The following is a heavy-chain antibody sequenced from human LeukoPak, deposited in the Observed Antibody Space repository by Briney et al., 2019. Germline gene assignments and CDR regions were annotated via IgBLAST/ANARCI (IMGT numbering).Heavy chain of an antibody. CDR2: IYYSGST. D-gene: IGHD6-6*01. CDR1: GGSISRYY. V-gene: IGHV4-59*08. J-gene: IGHJ4*02. CDR3: ARHRAYSSSSPFDY. Sequence: SETLSFTCTVSGGSISRYYWSWTRQSPGKGLEWIGYIYYSGSTNYNPSLKSRVTISLDTSKNQFSLNLRSVTAADTAVYYCARHRAYSSSSPFDYWGQGTLVTVSS.